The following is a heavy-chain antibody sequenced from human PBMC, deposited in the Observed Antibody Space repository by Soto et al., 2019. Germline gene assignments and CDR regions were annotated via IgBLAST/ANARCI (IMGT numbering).Heavy chain of an antibody. V-gene: IGHV4-39*01. D-gene: IGHD3-10*01. CDR3: ARGGFGEFIQPYNWFDP. CDR1: GGSISSSSYY. Sequence: QLQLQESGPGLVKPSETLSLTCTVSGGSISSSSYYWGWIRQPPGKGLEWIGSIYYSGSTYYNPSLKSRVTISVDTSKNQFSLKLSSVTAADTAVYYCARGGFGEFIQPYNWFDPWGQGTLVTVSS. J-gene: IGHJ5*02. CDR2: IYYSGST.